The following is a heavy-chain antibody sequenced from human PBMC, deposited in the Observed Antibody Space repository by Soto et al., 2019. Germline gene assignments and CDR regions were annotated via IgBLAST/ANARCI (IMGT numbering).Heavy chain of an antibody. D-gene: IGHD4-4*01. CDR2: ISGSGDTT. V-gene: IGHV3-23*01. CDR1: WGTCFGHA. Sequence: PCRSLRLSYAAAWGTCFGHARSRVRQAPGKGLEWVSAISGSGDTTYYADSVKGRFTISRDNSKNTLYLQMNSLRAEDTAVYYCAKSSGGLTTSGRRHADYWGQGTLVTVSS. J-gene: IGHJ4*02. CDR3: AKSSGGLTTSGRRHADY.